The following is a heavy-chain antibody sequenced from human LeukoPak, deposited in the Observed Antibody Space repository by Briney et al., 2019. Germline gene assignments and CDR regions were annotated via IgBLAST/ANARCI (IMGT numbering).Heavy chain of an antibody. Sequence: GGSLRLSCAASGFTFSSYSMNWVRQAPGKGLEWVSSISSSSSYKYYADSVKGRFTISRDNAKNSLYLQMNSLRAEDTAVYYCAREQEIAAAPWFDPWGQGTLVTVSS. D-gene: IGHD6-13*01. V-gene: IGHV3-21*01. CDR3: AREQEIAAAPWFDP. CDR2: ISSSSSYK. CDR1: GFTFSSYS. J-gene: IGHJ5*02.